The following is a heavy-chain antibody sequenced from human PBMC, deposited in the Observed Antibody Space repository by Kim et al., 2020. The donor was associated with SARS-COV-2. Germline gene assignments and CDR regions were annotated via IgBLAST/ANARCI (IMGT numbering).Heavy chain of an antibody. D-gene: IGHD3-22*01. J-gene: IGHJ4*02. CDR1: GYTFTSYD. CDR3: ARGWNYDSLIDY. V-gene: IGHV1-8*01. CDR2: VNPNSGNT. Sequence: ASVKVSCKASGYTFTSYDINWVRQATGQGLEWMGWVNPNSGNTGYAQKFQGRVTMTRNTSISTAYMELSSLRSEDTAVYYCARGWNYDSLIDYWGQGTLVTVSS.